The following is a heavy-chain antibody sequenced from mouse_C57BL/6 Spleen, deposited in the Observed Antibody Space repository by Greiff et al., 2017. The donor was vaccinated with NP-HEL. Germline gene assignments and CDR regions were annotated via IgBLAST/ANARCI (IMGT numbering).Heavy chain of an antibody. CDR2: IDPETGGT. V-gene: IGHV1-15*01. D-gene: IGHD1-1*01. CDR1: GYTFTDYE. CDR3: ARGGVVASDD. J-gene: IGHJ2*01. Sequence: QVQLQQSGAELVRPGASVTLSCKASGYTFTDYEMHWVKQTPVHGLEWIGAIDPETGGTAYNQKFKGKAILTADKSSSTAYMELRRLASEDSAVYCCARGGVVASDDWGQGTTLTVSS.